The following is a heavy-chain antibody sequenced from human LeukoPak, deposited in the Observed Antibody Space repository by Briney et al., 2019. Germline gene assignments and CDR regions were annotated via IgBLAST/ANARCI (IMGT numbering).Heavy chain of an antibody. CDR3: ARGTLLGNWFDP. J-gene: IGHJ5*02. CDR1: GGSISSGDYY. V-gene: IGHV4-30-4*01. D-gene: IGHD1-26*01. CDR2: IYYSGST. Sequence: SETLSLTCTVSGGSISSGDYYRSWIRQPPGKGLEWIGYIYYSGSTYYNPSLKSRVTISVDTSKNQFSLKLSSVTAADTAVYYCARGTLLGNWFDPWGQGTLVTVSS.